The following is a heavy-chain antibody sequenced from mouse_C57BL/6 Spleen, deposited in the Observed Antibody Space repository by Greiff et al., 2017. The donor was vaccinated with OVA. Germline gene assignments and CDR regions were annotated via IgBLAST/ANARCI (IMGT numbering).Heavy chain of an antibody. V-gene: IGHV1-69*01. CDR2: IDPSDSYT. Sequence: QVQLQQPGAELVMPGASVKLSCKASGYTFTSYWMHWVKQRPGQGLEWIGEIDPSDSYTNYNQKFKGKSTLTVDKSSSTAYMQLSSLTSEDSAVYYCARGDRETVVATRYWYFDVWGTGTTVTVSS. CDR3: ARGDRETVVATRYWYFDV. CDR1: GYTFTSYW. D-gene: IGHD1-1*01. J-gene: IGHJ1*03.